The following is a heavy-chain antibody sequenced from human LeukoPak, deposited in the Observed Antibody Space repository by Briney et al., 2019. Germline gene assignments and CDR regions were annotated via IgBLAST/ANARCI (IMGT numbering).Heavy chain of an antibody. CDR2: IDTSGIT. J-gene: IGHJ4*02. CDR1: GGSISIYY. V-gene: IGHV4-4*07. Sequence: SETLSLTCTVSGGSISIYYWSWIRQPAGKGLEWIGRIDTSGITNYNPSLKSRVSMSVDTSKNQFSLRLSSVTAADTAVYYCARVGDYALKDWGQGTLVTVSS. CDR3: ARVGDYALKD. D-gene: IGHD3-16*01.